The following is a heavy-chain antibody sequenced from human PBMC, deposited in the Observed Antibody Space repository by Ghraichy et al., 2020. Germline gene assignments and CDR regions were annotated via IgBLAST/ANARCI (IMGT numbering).Heavy chain of an antibody. CDR2: IKQDGSEK. V-gene: IGHV3-7*04. J-gene: IGHJ4*02. CDR3: EGPNSDFDY. D-gene: IGHD4-23*01. Sequence: NIKQDGSEKHYVDSVKSRFTISRDNAKNSLYLQMNSLRAEDTAVYYFEGPNSDFDYWGQGTLVTVSS.